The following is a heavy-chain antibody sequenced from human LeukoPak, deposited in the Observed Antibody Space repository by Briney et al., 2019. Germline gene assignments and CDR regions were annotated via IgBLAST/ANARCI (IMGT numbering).Heavy chain of an antibody. V-gene: IGHV3-48*03. Sequence: GGSLRLSCAASGFTFSSYAMSWVRQAPGKGLEWVSYISSSGSTIYYADSVKGRFTISRDNAKNSLYLQMNSLRAEDTAVYYCARDFNYYDSSGYPHWYFDLWGRGTLVTVSS. CDR3: ARDFNYYDSSGYPHWYFDL. J-gene: IGHJ2*01. CDR2: ISSSGSTI. CDR1: GFTFSSYA. D-gene: IGHD3-22*01.